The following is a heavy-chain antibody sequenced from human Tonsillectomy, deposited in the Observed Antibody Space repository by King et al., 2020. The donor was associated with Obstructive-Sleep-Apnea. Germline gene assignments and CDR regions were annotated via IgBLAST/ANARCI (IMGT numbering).Heavy chain of an antibody. J-gene: IGHJ4*02. CDR1: GFSFSDYY. V-gene: IGHV3-11*01. CDR2: IRSGGSAT. Sequence: QLVQSGGGLVKPGGSLTLSCAASGFSFSDYYMGGIRQAPGKGLEWVSYIRSGGSATYYADSVKGRVTISRDNAKNSLYLQMNSLRAEDTAMYYCARDGGLVSYGYFYNWGQGTLVTVPS. D-gene: IGHD4-17*01. CDR3: ARDGGLVSYGYFYN.